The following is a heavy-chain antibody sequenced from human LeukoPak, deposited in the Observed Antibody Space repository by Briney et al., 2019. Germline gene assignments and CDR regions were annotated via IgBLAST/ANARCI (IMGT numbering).Heavy chain of an antibody. CDR2: INHSGST. J-gene: IGHJ4*02. CDR3: ARGPTNFSNYYDSSGYLFDY. Sequence: NTSETLSLTCAVYGGSFSGYYWSWIRQPPGKGLEWIGEINHSGSTNYNPSLKSRVTISVDTSKNQFSLKLSSVTAADTAVYYCARGPTNFSNYYDSSGYLFDYWGQGTLVTVSS. D-gene: IGHD3-22*01. CDR1: GGSFSGYY. V-gene: IGHV4-34*01.